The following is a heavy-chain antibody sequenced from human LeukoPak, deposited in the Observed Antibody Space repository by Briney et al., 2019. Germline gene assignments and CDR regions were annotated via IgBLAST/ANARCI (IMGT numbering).Heavy chain of an antibody. D-gene: IGHD3-3*01. Sequence: PSETLSLTCTVSGGSISSSSYYWGWIRQPPGKGLDWIGSIYYSGSTYYNPSLKSRVTISVDTSKNQFSLKLSSVTAADTAVYYCARRDYDFWSGYAFDIWCQGTMITVSS. CDR3: ARRDYDFWSGYAFDI. J-gene: IGHJ3*02. CDR1: GGSISSSSYY. CDR2: IYYSGST. V-gene: IGHV4-39*01.